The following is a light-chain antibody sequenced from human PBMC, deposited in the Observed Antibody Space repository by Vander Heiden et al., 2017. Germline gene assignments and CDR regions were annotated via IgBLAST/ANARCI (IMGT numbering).Light chain of an antibody. Sequence: ETVLTQSPATLSFSPGESATLSCRASQNISSSYLAWYQQKPGQAPRLLIYGASSRATGITDRFSGSGSGTDFTLTISRLEPEDFAVYYCQQYGTSPRGFTFGPGTTVDIK. CDR1: QNISSSY. V-gene: IGKV3-20*01. J-gene: IGKJ3*01. CDR3: QQYGTSPRGFT. CDR2: GAS.